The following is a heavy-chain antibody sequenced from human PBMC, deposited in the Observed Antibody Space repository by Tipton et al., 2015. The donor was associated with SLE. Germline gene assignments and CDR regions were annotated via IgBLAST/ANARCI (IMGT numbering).Heavy chain of an antibody. CDR1: GGSIRSYY. CDR3: VICSPAGCAYFDY. CDR2: IYTCGYT. J-gene: IGHJ4*02. D-gene: IGHD2-15*01. V-gene: IGHV4-4*07. Sequence: TLSLTCTVSGGSIRSYYLAWIRQRAGKGLGWIGRIYTCGYTKYSPSFANRVTVDASKDQFSLKLSSVTAADTAVYYCVICSPAGCAYFDYWGQGRLVTVSS.